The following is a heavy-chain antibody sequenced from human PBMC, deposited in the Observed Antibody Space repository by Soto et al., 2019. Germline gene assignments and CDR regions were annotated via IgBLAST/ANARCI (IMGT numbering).Heavy chain of an antibody. CDR3: ARGRSSFDF. V-gene: IGHV4-59*01. Sequence: PSETLSLTCTVSGASISSYYWSWIRQPPGKGLQWLGYIYYSGTTNYNPSHKSRVTVSVDTSKNQFSLKLNSVTAADTAVYYCARGRSSFDFWGQGTLVTVSS. D-gene: IGHD2-2*01. CDR1: GASISSYY. J-gene: IGHJ4*02. CDR2: IYYSGTT.